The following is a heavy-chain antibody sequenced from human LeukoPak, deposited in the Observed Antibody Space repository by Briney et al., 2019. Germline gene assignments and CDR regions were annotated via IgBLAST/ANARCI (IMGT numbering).Heavy chain of an antibody. V-gene: IGHV3-33*01. D-gene: IGHD6-13*01. J-gene: IGHJ4*02. Sequence: GGSLRLSCAASGFTLSSYGMHWVRQAPGKGLEWVAVIWYDGSNKYYADSVKGRFTISRDNSKNTLYLQMNSLRAEDTAVYYCAGEGIAAAGTYLDYWGQGTLVTVSS. CDR2: IWYDGSNK. CDR1: GFTLSSYG. CDR3: AGEGIAAAGTYLDY.